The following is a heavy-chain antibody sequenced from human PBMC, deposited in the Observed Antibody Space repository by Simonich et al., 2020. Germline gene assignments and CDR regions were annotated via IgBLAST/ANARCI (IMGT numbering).Heavy chain of an antibody. D-gene: IGHD6-6*01. J-gene: IGHJ4*02. V-gene: IGHV4-39*01. CDR2: IYYGVST. Sequence: QLQLQESGPGLVKPSETLSLTCTVSGGSISSSSYYWGWIRQPPGEGLGWFGSIYYGVSTSYNPSLKRRVAISVDTSKNQFSLKLSSVTAADTAVYYCARWAYSSSYFDYWGQGTLVTVSS. CDR1: GGSISSSSYY. CDR3: ARWAYSSSYFDY.